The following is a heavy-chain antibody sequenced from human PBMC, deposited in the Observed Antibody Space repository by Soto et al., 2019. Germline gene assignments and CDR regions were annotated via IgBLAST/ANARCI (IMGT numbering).Heavy chain of an antibody. CDR3: VRDDGVAAAGPYYYYAMDV. CDR1: GFAFNSFG. CDR2: IWYDESNK. J-gene: IGHJ6*02. V-gene: IGHV3-33*01. D-gene: IGHD6-13*01. Sequence: QVQLVESGGGVVRPGRSLRLSCAASGFAFNSFGVHWVRQAPGKGLEWVAVIWYDESNKFYADSVKGRFSISRDNSKNTLYLQMNSLRAEDTAVYYCVRDDGVAAAGPYYYYAMDVWGQGTTVIVSS.